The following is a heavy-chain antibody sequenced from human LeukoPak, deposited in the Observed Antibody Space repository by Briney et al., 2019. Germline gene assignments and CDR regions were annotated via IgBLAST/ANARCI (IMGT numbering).Heavy chain of an antibody. CDR1: GFTFSSYA. J-gene: IGHJ5*02. CDR2: ISGSGGST. Sequence: PGGSLRLSCAASGFTFSSYAMNWVRQAPGKGLEWVSAISGSGGSTYYADSVKGRFTISRDNAKNSLYLQMNSLRAEDTAVYYCARIPGIATTWGQGTLVTVSS. V-gene: IGHV3-23*01. CDR3: ARIPGIATT. D-gene: IGHD6-13*01.